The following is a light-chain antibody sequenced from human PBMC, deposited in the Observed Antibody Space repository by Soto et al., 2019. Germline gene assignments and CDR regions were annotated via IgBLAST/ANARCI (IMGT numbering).Light chain of an antibody. V-gene: IGKV3-20*01. CDR2: GAS. CDR3: QQYGSSPRT. J-gene: IGKJ1*01. CDR1: QSVSSSY. Sequence: IVLTQSPGTLSLSPGERATLSCRASQSVSSSYLAWYQQKPGQAPRLLIYGASSRPTGIPDRFSGSGSGTDFTLTISRLDPEDFAVYYCQQYGSSPRTFGQGTKVDIK.